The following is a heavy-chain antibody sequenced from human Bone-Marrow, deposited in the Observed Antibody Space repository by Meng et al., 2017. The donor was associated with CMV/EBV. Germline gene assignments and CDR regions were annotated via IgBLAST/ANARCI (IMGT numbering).Heavy chain of an antibody. V-gene: IGHV3-30-3*01. D-gene: IGHD2-8*01. CDR2: ISYDGSNK. Sequence: GESLKISCAASGFTFSSYAMHWVRQAPGKGLEWVAVISYDGSNKYYADSVKGRFTISRDNSKNTLYLQMNSLRAEDTAVYYCARDRMVYAYYFDYWGQGTRVTVSS. J-gene: IGHJ4*02. CDR1: GFTFSSYA. CDR3: ARDRMVYAYYFDY.